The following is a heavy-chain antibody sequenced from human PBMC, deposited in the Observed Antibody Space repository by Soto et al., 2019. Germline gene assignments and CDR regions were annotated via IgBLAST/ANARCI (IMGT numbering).Heavy chain of an antibody. V-gene: IGHV3-30-3*01. CDR2: ISYDGSNK. J-gene: IGHJ4*02. Sequence: QVQLVESGGGVVQPGRSLRLSCAASGFTFSSYAMHWVRQAPGKGLEWVAVISYDGSNKYYADPVKGRFTISRDNSKNTLYLVMNSLRAEDTAVYYCSRDYDYWGQGTLVTVSS. CDR1: GFTFSSYA. CDR3: SRDYDY.